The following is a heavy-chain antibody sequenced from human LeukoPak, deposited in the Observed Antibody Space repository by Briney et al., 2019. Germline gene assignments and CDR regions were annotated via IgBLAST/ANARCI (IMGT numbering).Heavy chain of an antibody. D-gene: IGHD1-26*01. J-gene: IGHJ4*02. CDR2: ISSSSSYI. CDR1: GFAFSSYS. Sequence: PGGSLRLSCAASGFAFSSYSMNWVRQAPGKGLEWVSSISSSSSYIYYADSVKGRFTISRDNAKNSLYLQMNSLRAEDTAVYYCARGIVGATTLPDYWGQGTLVTVSS. CDR3: ARGIVGATTLPDY. V-gene: IGHV3-21*01.